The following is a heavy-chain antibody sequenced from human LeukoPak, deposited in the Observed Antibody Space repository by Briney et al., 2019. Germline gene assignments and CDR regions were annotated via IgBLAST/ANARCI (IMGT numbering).Heavy chain of an antibody. V-gene: IGHV3-30*02. CDR2: IRYDGSNK. Sequence: PGGSLRLSCAASGFTFISYGMHWVRQAPGKGLDWVAFIRYDGSNKYYADSVKGRFTISRDNSKNTLSLQMNSLRAEDTAVYYRAKDAGTYASGTYSYFDYWGQGTLVTVSS. D-gene: IGHD3-10*01. CDR1: GFTFISYG. J-gene: IGHJ4*02. CDR3: AKDAGTYASGTYSYFDY.